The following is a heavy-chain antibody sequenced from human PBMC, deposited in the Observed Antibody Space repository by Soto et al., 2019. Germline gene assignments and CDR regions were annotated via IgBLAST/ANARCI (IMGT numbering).Heavy chain of an antibody. D-gene: IGHD6-13*01. CDR1: GYTFTIYG. J-gene: IGHJ4*02. CDR2: ISAYDGNT. Sequence: QVQLVQSGAWVKKPGASVKVSCKASGYTFTIYGISWVRQAPGQGRVWMGWISAYDGNTNYAQKLQGRVTMTTDTSTSPAYMDLRSVRSDDTAVYYCATDDRDSGSWARCDYWGQGTLVTVSS. CDR3: ATDDRDSGSWARCDY. V-gene: IGHV1-18*01.